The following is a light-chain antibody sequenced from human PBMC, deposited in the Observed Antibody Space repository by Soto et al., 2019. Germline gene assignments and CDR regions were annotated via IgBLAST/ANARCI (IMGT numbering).Light chain of an antibody. CDR2: EVS. CDR3: SSYAGSSTWV. V-gene: IGLV2-14*01. CDR1: SNDVGGYNY. Sequence: QSALTQPASVSGSPGQSITISCTGTSNDVGGYNYVSWYQQHPGKAPKLMIYEVSNRPSGVSYRFSGSKSGNTASLTISGLQAEDEADYYCSSYAGSSTWVFGGGTKLTVL. J-gene: IGLJ3*02.